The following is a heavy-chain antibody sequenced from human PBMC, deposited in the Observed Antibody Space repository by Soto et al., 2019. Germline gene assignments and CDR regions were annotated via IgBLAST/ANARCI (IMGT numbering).Heavy chain of an antibody. Sequence: PGGSRRLSWTASGFTFGYYGMSWWGQAPGKGLEWVGFIRSKAYGGTTEYAASVKGRFTISRDDSKSIAYLQMNSLKTEDTAVYYCTRDLELLGYYYYGMDVWGQGTTVTVSS. CDR2: IRSKAYGGTT. CDR1: GFTFGYYG. J-gene: IGHJ6*02. CDR3: TRDLELLGYYYYGMDV. D-gene: IGHD1-26*01. V-gene: IGHV3-49*03.